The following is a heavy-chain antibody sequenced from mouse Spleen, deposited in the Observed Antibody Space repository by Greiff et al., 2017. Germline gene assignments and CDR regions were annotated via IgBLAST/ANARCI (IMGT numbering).Heavy chain of an antibody. CDR2: IWRGGST. D-gene: IGHD2-4*01. J-gene: IGHJ4*01. CDR1: GFSLTSYG. Sequence: QVQLQQSGPGLVQPSQSLSITCTVSGFSLTSYGVHWVRQSPGKGLEWLGVIWRGGSTDYNAAFMSRLSITKDNSKSQVFFKMNSLQADDTAIYYCAKTGDYDGYYAMDYWGQGTSVTVSS. V-gene: IGHV2-5*01. CDR3: AKTGDYDGYYAMDY.